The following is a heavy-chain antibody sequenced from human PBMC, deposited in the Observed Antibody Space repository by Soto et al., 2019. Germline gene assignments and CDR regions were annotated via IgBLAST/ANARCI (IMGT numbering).Heavy chain of an antibody. V-gene: IGHV3-7*03. CDR3: AKNQGVELVPLATVDWFDP. CDR1: GFTFSSYW. CDR2: IKQDGSEK. Sequence: PGVSLRLSCAASGFTFSSYWMSWVRQAPGKGLEWVANIKQDGSEKYYVDSVKGRFTISRDNAKNSLYLQMNNLSAEDTAVYHCAKNQGVELVPLATVDWFDPWGQGSVVTVSS. D-gene: IGHD1-26*01. J-gene: IGHJ5*02.